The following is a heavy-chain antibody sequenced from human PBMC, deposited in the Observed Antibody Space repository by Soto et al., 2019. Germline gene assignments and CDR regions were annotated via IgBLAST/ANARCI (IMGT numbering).Heavy chain of an antibody. V-gene: IGHV4-34*01. CDR3: ARRTIGYCSGGSCRRIAFDI. CDR2: INHSGST. Sequence: PSETLSLTCAVYGGSFSGYYWSWIRQPPGKGLEWIGEINHSGSTNYNPSLKSRVTISVDTSKNQFSLKLSSVTAADTAVYYCARRTIGYCSGGSCRRIAFDIWGQGTMVTVSS. D-gene: IGHD2-15*01. CDR1: GGSFSGYY. J-gene: IGHJ3*02.